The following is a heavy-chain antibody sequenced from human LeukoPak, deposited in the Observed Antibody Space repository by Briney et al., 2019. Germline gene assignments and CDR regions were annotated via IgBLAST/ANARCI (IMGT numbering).Heavy chain of an antibody. CDR2: ISAYNGNT. D-gene: IGHD2-2*02. Sequence: ASVKVSCKAPGYTFTSYGISWVRQAPGQGLEWMGWISAYNGNTNYAQKLQGRVTMTTDTSTSTAYMELRSLRSDDTAVYYCARWDYCSSTSCYTWPFDYWGQGTLVTVSS. CDR1: GYTFTSYG. V-gene: IGHV1-18*01. CDR3: ARWDYCSSTSCYTWPFDY. J-gene: IGHJ4*02.